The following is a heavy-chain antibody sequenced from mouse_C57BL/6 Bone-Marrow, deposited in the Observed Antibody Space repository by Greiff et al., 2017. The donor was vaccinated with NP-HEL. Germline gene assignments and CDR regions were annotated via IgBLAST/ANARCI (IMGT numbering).Heavy chain of an antibody. Sequence: QVQLQQSGAELARPGASVKMSCKASGYTFTSYTMHWVKQRPGQGLEWIGYINPSSGYTKYNQKFKDKATWTADKSSSTAYMQLSSLTSEDSAVYYCARWLRLPLDYWGQGTTLTVSS. D-gene: IGHD3-2*02. CDR1: GYTFTSYT. V-gene: IGHV1-4*01. CDR2: INPSSGYT. CDR3: ARWLRLPLDY. J-gene: IGHJ2*01.